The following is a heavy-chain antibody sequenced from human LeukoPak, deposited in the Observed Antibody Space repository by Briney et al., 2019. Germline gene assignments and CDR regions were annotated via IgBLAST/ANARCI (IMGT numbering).Heavy chain of an antibody. CDR2: ISSSGSTI. CDR3: ARGILWFGELPDYYYYMDV. J-gene: IGHJ6*03. V-gene: IGHV3-11*04. CDR1: GFTFSDYY. D-gene: IGHD3-10*01. Sequence: PGGSLRLSCAASGFTFSDYYMSWIRQAPGKGLEWVSYISSSGSTIYYADSVKGRFTISRDNAKNSLYLQMNSLRAEDTAVYYCARGILWFGELPDYYYYMDVRGKGTTVTVSS.